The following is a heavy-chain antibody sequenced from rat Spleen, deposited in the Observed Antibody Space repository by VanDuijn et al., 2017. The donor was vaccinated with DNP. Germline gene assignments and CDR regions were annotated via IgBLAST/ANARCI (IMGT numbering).Heavy chain of an antibody. CDR1: GFTFSAYY. Sequence: EVQLVESGGGLVQPGRSLKLSCAASGFTFSAYYMAWVRQAPAKGLEWVAYIGSPAYAPYYTDSVKGRFAISRDNAKSTLYLQMNSLRSEDMATYYCVRAYDYWGQGVMVTVSS. J-gene: IGHJ2*01. V-gene: IGHV5-22*01. CDR3: VRAYDY. CDR2: IGSPAYAP.